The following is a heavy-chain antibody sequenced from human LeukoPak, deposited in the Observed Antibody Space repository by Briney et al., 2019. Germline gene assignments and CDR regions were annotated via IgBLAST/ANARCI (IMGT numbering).Heavy chain of an antibody. CDR1: GFTFNSYA. CDR3: ARGNYDSSGKAQFDY. V-gene: IGHV3-23*01. CDR2: IRGSGSET. D-gene: IGHD3-22*01. Sequence: GGSLRLSCAGSGFTFNSYAMSWVRQAPGKGLEWVCGIRGSGSETFYADSVKGRFTISRDNSINTLYLQMNSLRAEDTAVYYCARGNYDSSGKAQFDYWGQGTLVTVSS. J-gene: IGHJ4*02.